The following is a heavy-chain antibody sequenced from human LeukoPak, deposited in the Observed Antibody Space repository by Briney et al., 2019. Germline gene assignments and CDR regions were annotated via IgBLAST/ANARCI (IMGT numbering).Heavy chain of an antibody. J-gene: IGHJ4*02. Sequence: PGGSVSRSGAGSGFTCYCYELNWVRHAPGKGLEGVSYISSSGNTIYYTVCVRGRFTISRDNAKHSLYLKVNSLRAGATAVYYCARDTRGDIVATIGGGFDYWGQGTLVTVSS. CDR2: ISSSGNTI. CDR3: ARDTRGDIVATIGGGFDY. D-gene: IGHD5-12*01. CDR1: GFTCYCYE. V-gene: IGHV3-48*03.